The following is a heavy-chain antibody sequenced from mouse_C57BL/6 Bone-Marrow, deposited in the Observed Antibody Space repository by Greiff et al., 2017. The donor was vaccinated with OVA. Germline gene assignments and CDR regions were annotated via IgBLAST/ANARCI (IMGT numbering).Heavy chain of an antibody. CDR2: IDPSDSYT. V-gene: IGHV1-69*01. D-gene: IGHD2-3*01. CDR1: GYTFTSYW. CDR3: ARSRGYYDDAMDY. J-gene: IGHJ4*01. Sequence: QVQLQQPGAELVMPGASVKLSCKASGYTFTSYWMHWVKQRPGQGLEWIGEIDPSDSYTTYHQKFKGKSTLTVAKSSSTAYMQLSSLTSEDSAVYYCARSRGYYDDAMDYWGQGTSVTVSS.